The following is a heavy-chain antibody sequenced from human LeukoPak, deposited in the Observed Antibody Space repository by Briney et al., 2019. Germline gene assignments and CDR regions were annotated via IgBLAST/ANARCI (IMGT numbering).Heavy chain of an antibody. CDR2: IIPIFGTA. Sequence: SVKVSCKASRGTFSSYAISWVRQAPGQGLEWMGRIIPIFGTANYAQKFQGRVTITTDESTSTAYMELSSLRSEDTAVYYCARGGGAYDSSGYALDYWGQGTLVTVSS. J-gene: IGHJ4*02. CDR1: RGTFSSYA. D-gene: IGHD3-22*01. V-gene: IGHV1-69*05. CDR3: ARGGGAYDSSGYALDY.